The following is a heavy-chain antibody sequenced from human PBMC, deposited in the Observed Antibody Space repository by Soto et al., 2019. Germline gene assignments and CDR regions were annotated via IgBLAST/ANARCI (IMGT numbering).Heavy chain of an antibody. J-gene: IGHJ4*02. V-gene: IGHV3-23*01. CDR3: WKWSGYGDL. Sequence: EMQLLESGGGLVQPGGSLRLSCAASGFTMSTYSVTWVRQAPGKGLEWVSGISVTPGITFYADSVKGRFTISRDSSNNAVYLQMNSLRAEDTAMYFCWKWSGYGDLWGQGTLVTVSS. CDR1: GFTMSTYS. D-gene: IGHD5-12*01. CDR2: ISVTPGIT.